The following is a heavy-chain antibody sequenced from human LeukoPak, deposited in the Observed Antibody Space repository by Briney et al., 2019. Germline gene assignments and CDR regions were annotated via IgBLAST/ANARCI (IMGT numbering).Heavy chain of an antibody. CDR1: GGTFSIYA. Sequence: GASVKVSCKASGGTFSIYAISWVRQAPGQGLEWMGGIIPIFGTANYAQKFQGRVTITADESTSTAYMELSSLRSEDTAVYYCASPRDSRQDYGMDVWGQGTTVTVSS. CDR3: ASPRDSRQDYGMDV. J-gene: IGHJ6*02. D-gene: IGHD2-15*01. V-gene: IGHV1-69*13. CDR2: IIPIFGTA.